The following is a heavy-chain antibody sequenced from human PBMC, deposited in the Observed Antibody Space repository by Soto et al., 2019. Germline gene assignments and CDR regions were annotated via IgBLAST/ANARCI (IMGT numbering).Heavy chain of an antibody. CDR2: IIPMFGTA. CDR1: GGTFSSYA. CDR3: ASLDYGDYRQNAFDI. V-gene: IGHV1-69*06. J-gene: IGHJ3*02. D-gene: IGHD4-17*01. Sequence: QVQLVQSGAEVKKPGSSVKVSCKASGGTFSSYAISWVRQAPGQGPEWMGGIIPMFGTANYAQKFQGRVAITADKSTSTAYMELSSLRSEDTAVYYCASLDYGDYRQNAFDIWGQGTMVTVSS.